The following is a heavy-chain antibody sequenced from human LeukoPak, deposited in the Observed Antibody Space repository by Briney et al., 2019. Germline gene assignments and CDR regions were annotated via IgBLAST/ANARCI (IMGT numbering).Heavy chain of an antibody. CDR1: GFSFSDFW. Sequence: GESLKISCEASGFSFSDFWMGWVRQAPGEGLEWVAHMNKDGSERNYVSSVEGRFSISRDNAKNSLSLQMNSLRVEDTAVYFCGRWAEGFDFWGQGTLVTVSS. J-gene: IGHJ4*02. CDR2: MNKDGSER. CDR3: GRWAEGFDF. V-gene: IGHV3-7*05.